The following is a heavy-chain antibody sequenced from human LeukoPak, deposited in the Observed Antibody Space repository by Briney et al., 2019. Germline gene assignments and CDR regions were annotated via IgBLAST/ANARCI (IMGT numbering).Heavy chain of an antibody. CDR3: ARDSGTTGEVKFDP. Sequence: SETLSLTCTVSGASISTYYWSWIRQPAGKGLEWIGRIYASGSTNYNPSLKSRVTMSVDTSKNQFSLNLISVTAADTAVYYCARDSGTTGEVKFDPWGQGTLVTVSS. CDR2: IYASGST. V-gene: IGHV4-4*07. CDR1: GASISTYY. D-gene: IGHD3-10*01. J-gene: IGHJ5*02.